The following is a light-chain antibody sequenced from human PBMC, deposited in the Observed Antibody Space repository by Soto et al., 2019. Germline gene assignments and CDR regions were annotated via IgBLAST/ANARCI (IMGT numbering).Light chain of an antibody. CDR2: GAS. CDR3: QQAYSFPIT. J-gene: IGKJ5*01. Sequence: DIQVDQSPSAVSASVEDRLTITFRASQDIAGYLAWYQHKPGRTPEXXIRGASRLQSGVPARFRGSGSGTDFTLSINSLKPEDFATYYCQQAYSFPITFGQGTRLEI. V-gene: IGKV1D-12*01. CDR1: QDIAGY.